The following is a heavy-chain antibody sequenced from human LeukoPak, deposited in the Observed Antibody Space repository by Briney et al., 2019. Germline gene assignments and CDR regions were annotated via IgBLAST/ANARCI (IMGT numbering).Heavy chain of an antibody. CDR3: TRHTIGRVVSPASNNWFDP. Sequence: SVKVSCKASGGSFRNYGISWVRLAPGQGLEWMGCIIPISGTAKYVQKFQGRVTITADESTTTAYMELSSLRPEDTAVYYCTRHTIGRVVSPASNNWFDPWGQGTLVTVSS. V-gene: IGHV1-69*01. CDR1: GGSFRNYG. D-gene: IGHD2-8*02. J-gene: IGHJ5*02. CDR2: IIPISGTA.